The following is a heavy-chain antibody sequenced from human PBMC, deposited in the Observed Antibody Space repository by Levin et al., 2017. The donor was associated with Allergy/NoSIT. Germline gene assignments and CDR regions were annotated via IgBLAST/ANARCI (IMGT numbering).Heavy chain of an antibody. V-gene: IGHV4-59*01. Sequence: SQTLSLTCTVSGGSISSYYWSWIRQPPGKGLEWIGYIYYSGSTNYNPSLKSRVTISVDTSKNQFSLKLSSVTAADTAVYYCAREHYDSSGYYLFDYWGQGTLVTVSS. CDR3: AREHYDSSGYYLFDY. J-gene: IGHJ4*02. CDR1: GGSISSYY. CDR2: IYYSGST. D-gene: IGHD3-22*01.